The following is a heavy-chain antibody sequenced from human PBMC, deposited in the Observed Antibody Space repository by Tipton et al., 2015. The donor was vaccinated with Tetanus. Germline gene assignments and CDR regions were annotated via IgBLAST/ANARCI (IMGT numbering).Heavy chain of an antibody. CDR1: GVSMIDSY. CDR2: IYSSGTT. J-gene: IGHJ5*02. V-gene: IGHV4-4*07. Sequence: GSLRLSCTVSGVSMIDSYWNWIRQPAGKGLEWVGRIYSSGTTNYDPSLRGRVTMSIDTSKNRFSLKLDSVTAADTAIYYCARALKQGANWFDPWRQGTLVTVSS. D-gene: IGHD3-16*01. CDR3: ARALKQGANWFDP.